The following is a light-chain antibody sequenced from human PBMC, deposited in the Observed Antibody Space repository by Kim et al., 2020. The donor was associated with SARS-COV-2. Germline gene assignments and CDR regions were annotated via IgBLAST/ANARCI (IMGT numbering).Light chain of an antibody. CDR2: DAS. Sequence: DIVLTQSPDTLSLFPGERATFSCRASQTVTSNRLAWYQQKPGQPPRLLIYDASIRAAGIPDRFSGSGSGTGFTLTISRLEPEDFAVYYCQQYLNSPCTFRPGTKVHI. V-gene: IGKV3-20*01. J-gene: IGKJ3*01. CDR1: QTVTSNR. CDR3: QQYLNSPCT.